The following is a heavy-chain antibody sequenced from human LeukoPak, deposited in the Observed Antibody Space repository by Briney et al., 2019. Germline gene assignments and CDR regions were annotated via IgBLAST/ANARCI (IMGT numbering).Heavy chain of an antibody. D-gene: IGHD3-3*01. J-gene: IGHJ6*02. V-gene: IGHV1-18*01. CDR2: ISAYNGNT. CDR3: ARGFVLRFLEWSNYYYYYGMDV. CDR1: GYTFTSYG. Sequence: ASVKVSCKASGYTFTSYGISWVRQAPGQGLEWMGWISAYNGNTNYAQKFQGRVTMTRNTSISTAYMELSSLRSEDTAVYYCARGFVLRFLEWSNYYYYYGMDVWGQGTTVTVS.